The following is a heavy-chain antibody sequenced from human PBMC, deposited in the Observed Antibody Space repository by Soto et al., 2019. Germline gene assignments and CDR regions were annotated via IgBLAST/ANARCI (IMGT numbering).Heavy chain of an antibody. J-gene: IGHJ4*02. D-gene: IGHD1-26*01. CDR3: ARDFTQVGPLDF. V-gene: IGHV3-33*01. CDR1: GFIFSSFA. CDR2: IRYDGTEK. Sequence: LRLSCAASGFIFSSFALHWVRQAPGKGLEWVAVIRYDGTEKYNGDSVKGRFTISRDNSKNTVYLEMTSLKAEDTAVYYCARDFTQVGPLDFWGQGTLVTVS.